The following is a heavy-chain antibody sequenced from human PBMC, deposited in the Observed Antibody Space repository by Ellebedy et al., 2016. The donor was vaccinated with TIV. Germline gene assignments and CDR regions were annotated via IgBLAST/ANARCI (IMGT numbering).Heavy chain of an antibody. D-gene: IGHD5-18*01. CDR2: IYSGGST. J-gene: IGHJ4*02. CDR1: GFTVRSNY. CDR3: ASRPGYSYGLVY. Sequence: GGSLRLSCAASGFTVRSNYMSWVRQAPGKGLEWVSVIYSGGSTYYADSVKGRFTISRDNSKNTLYLQMNSLRAEDTAVYYCASRPGYSYGLVYWGQGTLVTVSS. V-gene: IGHV3-66*01.